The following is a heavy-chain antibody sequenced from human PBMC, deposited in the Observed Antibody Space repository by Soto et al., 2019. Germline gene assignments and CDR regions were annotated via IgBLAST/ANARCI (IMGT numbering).Heavy chain of an antibody. J-gene: IGHJ4*02. CDR3: AKDIWPIAVAGLAPDY. CDR2: ISYDGSNK. V-gene: IGHV3-30*18. CDR1: GFTFSSYG. D-gene: IGHD6-19*01. Sequence: TGGSLRLSCAASGFTFSSYGMHWVRQAPGKGLEWVAVISYDGSNKYYADSVKGRFTISRDNSKNTLYLQMNSLRAEDTAVYYCAKDIWPIAVAGLAPDYWGQGTLVTVSS.